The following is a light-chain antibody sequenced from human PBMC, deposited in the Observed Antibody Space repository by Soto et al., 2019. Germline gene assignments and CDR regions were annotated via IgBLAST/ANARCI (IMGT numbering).Light chain of an antibody. CDR1: SSNLGAGYD. CDR3: QAYDYSLTASV. Sequence: QSVLTQPPSVSGAPGQRVTISYTGNSSNLGAGYDVHWYQQLPGAAPKLVIFGNRNRPSGVPERFSGSKSGTSASLAITGXXXEDEADYYCQAYDYSLTASVXGGGTKLTVL. CDR2: GNR. J-gene: IGLJ3*02. V-gene: IGLV1-40*01.